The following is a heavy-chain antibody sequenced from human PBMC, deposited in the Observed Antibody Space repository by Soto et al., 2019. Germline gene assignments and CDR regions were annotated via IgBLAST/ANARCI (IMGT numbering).Heavy chain of an antibody. CDR1: GGSISSSNYY. Sequence: QLQLQESGPGLVKPSETLSLTCTVSGGSISSSNYYWGWIRQPPGKGLVWIGRIYYSGSTYYNPPLKCSSIISIDTSKNQLSLTLGSAPPACTAVYSCGSQEGGGSTVSTFGAWGQVTLCTVS. CDR3: GSQEGGGSTVSTFGA. V-gene: IGHV4-39*01. J-gene: IGHJ5*02. CDR2: IYYSGST. D-gene: IGHD3-16*01.